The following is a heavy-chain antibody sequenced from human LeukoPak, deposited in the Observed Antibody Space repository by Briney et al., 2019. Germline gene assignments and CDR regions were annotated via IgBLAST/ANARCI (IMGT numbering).Heavy chain of an antibody. CDR1: GGSFSGYY. CDR2: INHSGST. J-gene: IGHJ4*02. CDR3: ASLGFDY. Sequence: SETLSLTCAVYGGSFSGYYWNWIRQPPGKGLEWIGEINHSGSTNYNPSLKSRVTISVDTSKNQFSLKLSSVTAADTAVYYCASLGFDYWGQGTLVTVSS. V-gene: IGHV4-34*01. D-gene: IGHD7-27*01.